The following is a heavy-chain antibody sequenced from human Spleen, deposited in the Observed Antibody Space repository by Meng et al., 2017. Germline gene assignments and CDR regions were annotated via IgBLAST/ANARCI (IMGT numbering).Heavy chain of an antibody. CDR3: ARDVGYCSSTSCYSGMDV. D-gene: IGHD2-2*02. V-gene: IGHV3-21*01. J-gene: IGHJ6*02. CDR2: ISSSSSYI. CDR1: GGSISSGGYY. Sequence: ETLSLTCTVSGGSISSGGYYWSWVRRAPGKGLEWVSSISSSSSYIYYADSVKGRFTISRDNAKNSLYLQMNSLRAEDTAVYYCARDVGYCSSTSCYSGMDVWGQGTTVTVSS.